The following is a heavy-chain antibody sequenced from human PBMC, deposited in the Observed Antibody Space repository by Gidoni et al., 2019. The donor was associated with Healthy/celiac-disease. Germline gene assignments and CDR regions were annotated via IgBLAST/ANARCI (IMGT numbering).Heavy chain of an antibody. CDR1: GFTFSSHA. D-gene: IGHD2-15*01. J-gene: IGHJ5*02. CDR2: ISGSGGST. CDR3: AKEGYCSGGSCYSFDWFDP. V-gene: IGHV3-23*01. Sequence: EVQLLESGGGLVQPGGSLRLSCAASGFTFSSHAMRWVRQAPGKGLEWVSAISGSGGSTYYADSVKGRFTISRDNSKNTLYLQMNSLRAEDTAVYYCAKEGYCSGGSCYSFDWFDPWGQGTLVTVSS.